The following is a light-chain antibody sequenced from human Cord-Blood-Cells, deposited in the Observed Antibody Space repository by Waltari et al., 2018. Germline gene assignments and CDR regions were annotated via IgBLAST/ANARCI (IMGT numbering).Light chain of an antibody. J-gene: IGLJ2*01. CDR3: CSYAGSSTFVV. Sequence: QSALTQPASVSGSPGQSITISCTGTRSDVGRYNLVSWYQQHPGKAPRLMFYEGSKRPSGVSNRFSGSKSGNTASLTISGLQAEDEADYYCCSYAGSSTFVVFGGGTKLTVL. CDR2: EGS. CDR1: RSDVGRYNL. V-gene: IGLV2-23*01.